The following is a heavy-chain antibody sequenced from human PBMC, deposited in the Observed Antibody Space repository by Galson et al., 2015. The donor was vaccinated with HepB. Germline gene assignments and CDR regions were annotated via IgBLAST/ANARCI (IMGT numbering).Heavy chain of an antibody. Sequence: ETLSLTCTVSGASISSSSYYWGWIRQPPGKGLEWIGSIHYRGSTYYNPPLQSRVTISVDTSKNQFSLKLRSVTAADTAVYYCARGDPRYCSSTSCYSSWSDPWGQGTLVTVSS. D-gene: IGHD2-2*01. J-gene: IGHJ5*02. V-gene: IGHV4-39*01. CDR2: IHYRGST. CDR3: ARGDPRYCSSTSCYSSWSDP. CDR1: GASISSSSYY.